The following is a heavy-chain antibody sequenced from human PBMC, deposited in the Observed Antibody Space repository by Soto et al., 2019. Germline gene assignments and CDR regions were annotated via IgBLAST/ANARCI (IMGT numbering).Heavy chain of an antibody. CDR1: GFTFSDHY. J-gene: IGHJ6*02. CDR2: TRNKANSYTT. V-gene: IGHV3-72*01. Sequence: VGSLRLSCAASGFTFSDHYMDWVRQAPGKGLEWVGRTRNKANSYTTEYAASVKGRFTISRDDSKNSLYLQMNSLKTEDTAVYYCARGTNGMDVWGQGTTVTVSS. CDR3: ARGTNGMDV.